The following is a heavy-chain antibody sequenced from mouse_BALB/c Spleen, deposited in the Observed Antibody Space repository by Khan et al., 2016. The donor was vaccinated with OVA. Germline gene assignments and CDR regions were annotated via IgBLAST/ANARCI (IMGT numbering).Heavy chain of an antibody. V-gene: IGHV1-7*01. CDR2: INPTSGYT. CDR3: ARDRIDY. CDR1: GYTFTTYW. Sequence: QVQLKQSGTELAKPGASVKMSCKASGYTFTTYWMHWVKQRPGQGLEWIGYINPTSGYTEYNEKFQDKATLSADKSSSTAYLQLSSLTSEDSAVYYCARDRIDYWGQGTTLTVSS. J-gene: IGHJ2*01.